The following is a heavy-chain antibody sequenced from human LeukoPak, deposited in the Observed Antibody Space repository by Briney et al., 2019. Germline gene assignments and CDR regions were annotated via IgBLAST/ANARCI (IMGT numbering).Heavy chain of an antibody. CDR1: GFHFSDYS. Sequence: GMSLRLSCEVSGFHFSDYSMNWVRQAPGKGLEWISYFDDRNGAASTSYADSVKGRFIISRDAAKNPLFLQMNSLTAEDTAVYYCARDDKWGFDYWGQGTLVTVSS. D-gene: IGHD1-26*01. CDR2: FDDRNGAAST. CDR3: ARDDKWGFDY. V-gene: IGHV3-48*04. J-gene: IGHJ4*02.